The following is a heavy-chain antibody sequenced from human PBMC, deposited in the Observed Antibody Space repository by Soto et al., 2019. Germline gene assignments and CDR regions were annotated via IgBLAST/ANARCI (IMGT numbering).Heavy chain of an antibody. CDR1: GFIFKNYA. D-gene: IGHD6-6*01. CDR2: ITRDGYNK. Sequence: AGGSLRLSCAVSGFIFKNYALNWVRQAPGKGLEWVASITRDGYNKYYADSVKGRFTISRDNSRDTLSLQMTALTIEDSSVYYCTKSSGGSSSVGMDYWGQGTRVTVSS. J-gene: IGHJ4*02. CDR3: TKSSGGSSSVGMDY. V-gene: IGHV3-30*04.